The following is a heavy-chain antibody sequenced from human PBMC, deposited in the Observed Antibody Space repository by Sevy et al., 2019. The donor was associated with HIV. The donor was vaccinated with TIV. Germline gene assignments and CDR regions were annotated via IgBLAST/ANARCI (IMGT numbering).Heavy chain of an antibody. D-gene: IGHD3-16*01. CDR3: ARHRGGVVDY. J-gene: IGHJ4*02. Sequence: GGSLRLSCAASGFTFSSYWMHWVRQAPGKGLVWVSRISSDGSSTNYADSVKGRFTISRDNAKNTLYLQTNSLRAEDTAVYYCARHRGGVVDYWGQGTLVTVSS. V-gene: IGHV3-74*01. CDR1: GFTFSSYW. CDR2: ISSDGSST.